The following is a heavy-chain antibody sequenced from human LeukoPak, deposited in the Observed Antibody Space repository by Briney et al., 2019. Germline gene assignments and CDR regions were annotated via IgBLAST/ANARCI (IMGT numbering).Heavy chain of an antibody. D-gene: IGHD1-26*01. Sequence: GGSLRLSCAASGFAFSSYAMSWVRLPPGKGLEWVSAISGSGGNTYYADSVKGRFTISRDNSKNTLYLQMNSLRAEDTAVYYCAKDISATTWAFDIWGQGTMVTVSS. CDR3: AKDISATTWAFDI. V-gene: IGHV3-23*01. CDR1: GFAFSSYA. J-gene: IGHJ3*02. CDR2: ISGSGGNT.